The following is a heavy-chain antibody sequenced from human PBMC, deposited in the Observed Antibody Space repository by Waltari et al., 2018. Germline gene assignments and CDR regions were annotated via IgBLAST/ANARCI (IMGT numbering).Heavy chain of an antibody. Sequence: QVQLQESGPGLVKPSETLSLTCAVSGYSISSGYYWAWIRQPPGKGLEWIGSFYDSGSTYYSPSPMSRLTRSADTANNQFSLKLTSVTAADTAVYYCARGVVTPGYYFDYWGQGTLVTVSS. CDR1: GYSISSGYY. CDR3: ARGVVTPGYYFDY. V-gene: IGHV4-38-2*01. D-gene: IGHD3-3*01. CDR2: FYDSGST. J-gene: IGHJ4*02.